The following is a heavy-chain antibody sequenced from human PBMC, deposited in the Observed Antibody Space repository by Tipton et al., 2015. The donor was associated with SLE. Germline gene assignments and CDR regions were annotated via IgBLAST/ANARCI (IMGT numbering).Heavy chain of an antibody. CDR2: VYYSGST. Sequence: TLSLTCTVSGGSISDYSWSWIRQPPGKGLEWIGYVYYSGSTSYNPSLKSRVTISADTSKNQFSLRLTSVTAADTALYYCARMTTIGGGRGFDPWGQGTLVTVSS. V-gene: IGHV4-59*07. CDR1: GGSISDYS. J-gene: IGHJ5*02. D-gene: IGHD3-16*01. CDR3: ARMTTIGGGRGFDP.